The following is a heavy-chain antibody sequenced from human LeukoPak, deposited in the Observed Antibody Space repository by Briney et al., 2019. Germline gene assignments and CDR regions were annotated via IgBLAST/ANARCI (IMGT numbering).Heavy chain of an antibody. CDR1: GFTFSSYA. Sequence: PGGSLRLSCAASGFTFSSYAMSWVRQAPGKGLEWVSAISGSGGSTYYADSVKGRFTISRENAKNSLYLQMNSLRAGDTAVYYCARAMTYYDSSGSHAFDIWGQGTMVTVSS. CDR2: ISGSGGST. J-gene: IGHJ3*02. CDR3: ARAMTYYDSSGSHAFDI. V-gene: IGHV3-23*01. D-gene: IGHD3-22*01.